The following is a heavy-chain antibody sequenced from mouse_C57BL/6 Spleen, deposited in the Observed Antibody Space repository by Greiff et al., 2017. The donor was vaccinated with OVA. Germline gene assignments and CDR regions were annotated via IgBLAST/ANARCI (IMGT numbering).Heavy chain of an antibody. D-gene: IGHD1-1*01. CDR3: AREKMGFITTGRWYFDV. V-gene: IGHV5-4*01. J-gene: IGHJ1*03. Sequence: EVQVVESGGGLVKPGGSLKLSCAASGFTFSSYAMSWVRQTPEKRLEWVATISDGGSYTYYPDNVKGRFTISRDNAKNNLDLQMSHLKSEDTAMYYCAREKMGFITTGRWYFDVWGTGTTVTVSS. CDR1: GFTFSSYA. CDR2: ISDGGSYT.